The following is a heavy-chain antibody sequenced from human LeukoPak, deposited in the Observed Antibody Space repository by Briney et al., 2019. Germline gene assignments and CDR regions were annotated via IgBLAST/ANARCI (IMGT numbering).Heavy chain of an antibody. Sequence: SETLSLTCAVYGGSFSGYYWSWIRQPPGKGLEWIGEINHSGSTNYNPSLKSRVTISVDTSKNQFSLKLSSVTAADTAVYYCARSACSGGSCYSQRGAFDIWGQGTMVVVSS. J-gene: IGHJ3*02. CDR3: ARSACSGGSCYSQRGAFDI. V-gene: IGHV4-34*01. D-gene: IGHD2-15*01. CDR2: INHSGST. CDR1: GGSFSGYY.